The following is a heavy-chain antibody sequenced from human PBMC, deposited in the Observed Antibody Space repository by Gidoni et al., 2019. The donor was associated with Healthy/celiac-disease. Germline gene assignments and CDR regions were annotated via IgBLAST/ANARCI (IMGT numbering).Heavy chain of an antibody. D-gene: IGHD2-15*01. CDR1: GFTFTSSA. CDR2: IVVGSGNT. CDR3: AADVAAADAFDI. V-gene: IGHV1-58*02. J-gene: IGHJ3*02. Sequence: HMQLVQSGPEVKKPGTSVTVSCTASGFTFTSSAMQWVRQARGQRLEWIGGIVVGSGNTNYGKKFQERVTITRDMSTSKAYMELSSLRSEDTAVYYCAADVAAADAFDIWGQGTMVTVSS.